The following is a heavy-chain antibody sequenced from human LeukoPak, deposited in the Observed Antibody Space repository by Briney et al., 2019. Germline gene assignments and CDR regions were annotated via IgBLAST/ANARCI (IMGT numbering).Heavy chain of an antibody. CDR3: AREGSLWFGESKTDY. J-gene: IGHJ4*02. CDR1: GFTFSSYW. D-gene: IGHD3-10*01. V-gene: IGHV3-7*04. Sequence: GGSLRLSCAASGFTFSSYWMSWVRQAPGKGLEWVANINQDGSEKYYVDSVKGRFTISRDNAKNSLDLQMSSLRADDTAVYYCAREGSLWFGESKTDYWGLGTLVTVSS. CDR2: INQDGSEK.